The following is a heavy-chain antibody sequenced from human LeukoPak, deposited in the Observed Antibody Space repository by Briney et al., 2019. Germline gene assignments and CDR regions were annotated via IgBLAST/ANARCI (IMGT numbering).Heavy chain of an antibody. CDR2: IIPIFGTA. J-gene: IGHJ4*02. CDR3: ASSHSSGFDFLYYFDY. V-gene: IGHV1-69*13. Sequence: ASVKVSCKASGGTFSSYAISWGRQAPGQGLEWMGGIIPIFGTANYAQKFQGRVTITADESTSTAYMELSSLRSEDTAVYYCASSHSSGFDFLYYFDYWGQGTLVTVSS. D-gene: IGHD3-22*01. CDR1: GGTFSSYA.